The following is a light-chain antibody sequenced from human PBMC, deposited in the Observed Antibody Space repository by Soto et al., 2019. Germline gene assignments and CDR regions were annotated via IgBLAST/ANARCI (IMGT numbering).Light chain of an antibody. Sequence: QSALTQPASVSGSPGQSITISCTGTSSDVGAFNFVSWHQQHPGKAPKLMIYNVSDRPSGVSYRFSGSKYGNTASLTISGLQGEDEADYYCSSYTVSRTYVFGTGTKV. CDR1: SSDVGAFNF. V-gene: IGLV2-14*03. CDR3: SSYTVSRTYV. CDR2: NVS. J-gene: IGLJ1*01.